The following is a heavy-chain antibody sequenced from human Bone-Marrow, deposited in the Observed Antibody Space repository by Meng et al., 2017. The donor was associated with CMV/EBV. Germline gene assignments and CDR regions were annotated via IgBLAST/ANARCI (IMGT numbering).Heavy chain of an antibody. CDR3: AKDEGNYCTTTSCYKMGFDY. CDR1: GITFSSYA. J-gene: IGHJ4*02. CDR2: IRYDGSNK. Sequence: GESLKISCAASGITFSSYAMSWVRQAPGKGLEWVAFIRYDGSNKYYADSVKGRFTISRDDSKNTLYLQMNSLRAEDTAVYSCAKDEGNYCTTTSCYKMGFDYWGQGTLVTVSS. D-gene: IGHD2-2*02. V-gene: IGHV3-30*02.